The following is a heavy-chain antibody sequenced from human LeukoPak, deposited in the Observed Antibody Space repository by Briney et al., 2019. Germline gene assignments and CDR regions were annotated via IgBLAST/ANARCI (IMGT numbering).Heavy chain of an antibody. J-gene: IGHJ4*02. D-gene: IGHD6-19*01. V-gene: IGHV3-21*01. CDR3: ARDRGSGWFYDIDY. CDR1: GFTFSSYS. Sequence: PGGSLRLSCAASGFTFSSYSMNWVRQAPGKGLEWDASISFTSGHIYYADSVKGRFTISRDNAKNSLYLQMNSLRGEDTAVYYCARDRGSGWFYDIDYWGQGTLVTVSS. CDR2: ISFTSGHI.